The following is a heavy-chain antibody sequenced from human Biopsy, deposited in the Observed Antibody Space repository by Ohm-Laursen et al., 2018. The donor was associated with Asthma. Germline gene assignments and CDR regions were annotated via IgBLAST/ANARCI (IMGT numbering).Heavy chain of an antibody. Sequence: SVKVSCKASGVALSGYTFEWVRQARGLGLEWIAWIVFASGATNYAQNFQDRLTVTRDMSAGSVSMELRGPSSTDTAVYYCAAGRTSLQGESLIWGQGTLVSVSS. V-gene: IGHV1-58*01. CDR2: IVFASGAT. D-gene: IGHD2/OR15-2a*01. CDR1: GVALSGYT. J-gene: IGHJ4*01. CDR3: AAGRTSLQGESLI.